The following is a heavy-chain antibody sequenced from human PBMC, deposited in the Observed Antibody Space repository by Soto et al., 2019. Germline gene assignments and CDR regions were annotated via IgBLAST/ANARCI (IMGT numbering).Heavy chain of an antibody. V-gene: IGHV4-59*11. J-gene: IGHJ4*02. CDR3: AREGDKQLWHI. Sequence: XXTLSLPFTVSGVSIYNQFWRWIRQPPGKRAEWIGYIHSSGGPTYNPSLESRVTISLDTSKNQFSLKVISVNAADTALYYCAREGDKQLWHIWGQGILVTSPQ. D-gene: IGHD5-18*01. CDR1: GVSIYNQF. CDR2: IHSSGGP.